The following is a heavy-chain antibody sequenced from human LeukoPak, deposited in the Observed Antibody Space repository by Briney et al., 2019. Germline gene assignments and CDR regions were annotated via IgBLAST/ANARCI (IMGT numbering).Heavy chain of an antibody. CDR1: GFTFSSYS. CDR3: ARERSAARWFDY. Sequence: GGSLRLSCAASGFTFSSYSMNWVRQAPGKGLEWVSSISSSSSHIYYADSVKGRFTISRDNAKNSLYLQMNSLRAEDTAVYYCARERSAARWFDYWGQGTLVTVSS. J-gene: IGHJ4*02. V-gene: IGHV3-21*01. D-gene: IGHD6-6*01. CDR2: ISSSSSHI.